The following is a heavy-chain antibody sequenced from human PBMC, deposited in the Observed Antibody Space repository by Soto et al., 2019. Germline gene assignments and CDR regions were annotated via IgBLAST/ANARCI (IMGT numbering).Heavy chain of an antibody. CDR1: GDSVSSNTAS. J-gene: IGHJ5*02. CDR2: TYFRSKRYN. Sequence: SQTLSLTCAISGDSVSSNTASWNWIRQSPSRGLEWLGRTYFRSKRYNDYAVSVKSRITINPDTSKNQFSLQLNSVTPEDTAVYYCARDGWEYSSSSGWFDPWGQGTLVTVSS. CDR3: ARDGWEYSSSSGWFDP. D-gene: IGHD6-6*01. V-gene: IGHV6-1*01.